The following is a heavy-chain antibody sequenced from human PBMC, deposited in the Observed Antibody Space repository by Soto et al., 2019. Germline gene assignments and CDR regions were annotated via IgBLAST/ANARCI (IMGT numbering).Heavy chain of an antibody. J-gene: IGHJ4*02. CDR2: ILYDGSNK. CDR1: GFTFSTYG. V-gene: IGHV3-30*18. Sequence: WGSLRLSCAASGFTFSTYGIHFFRHSPFKGLEWVARILYDGSNKYYADSVKGRFTISRDNSKNTLYLQMNSLRAEDTAVYYCAKDGYDSSNYYSYYFDSWGQGTLVTVSS. D-gene: IGHD3-22*01. CDR3: AKDGYDSSNYYSYYFDS.